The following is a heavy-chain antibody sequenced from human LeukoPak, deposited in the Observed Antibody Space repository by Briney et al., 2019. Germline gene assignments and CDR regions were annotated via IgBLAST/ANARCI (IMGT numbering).Heavy chain of an antibody. CDR3: ASQVGSWVRGVISY. D-gene: IGHD3-10*01. J-gene: IGHJ4*02. CDR2: IYSGTNT. Sequence: MSWVRQAPGKGLEWVAVIYSGTNTYYTDSVKGRFTISKDNSKNTLYLQMNSLRVEDTALHYCASQVGSWVRGVISYWGQGTLVTVSS. V-gene: IGHV3-53*01.